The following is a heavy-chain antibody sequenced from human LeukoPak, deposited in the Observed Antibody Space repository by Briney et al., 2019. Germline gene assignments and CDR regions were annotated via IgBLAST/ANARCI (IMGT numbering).Heavy chain of an antibody. D-gene: IGHD6-13*01. CDR2: LYQSRST. V-gene: IGHV4-59*08. CDR1: GVSISTYY. J-gene: IGHJ4*02. Sequence: SETLSVTRTHSGVSISTYYWSWIQPPPGKGVEWIGYLYQSRSTNHNPSLKSRVTISVDTSKNQFSLKLSSVTAADTAMYYCAKHGGSWTFDYWGQGTLVTVSS. CDR3: AKHGGSWTFDY.